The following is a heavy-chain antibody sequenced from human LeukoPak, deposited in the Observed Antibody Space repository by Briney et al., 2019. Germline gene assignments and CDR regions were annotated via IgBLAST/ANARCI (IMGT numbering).Heavy chain of an antibody. CDR3: ARSLFGYSGYDFPGY. Sequence: PSETLSLTCSVSGGSISSYYWSWIRQPPGKGLEWIGYMYYSGSTNYNPSLKSRVTMSVDTSKNQFSLKLRSVTAADTAAYYCARSLFGYSGYDFPGYWGQGTLVTVSS. D-gene: IGHD5-12*01. CDR2: MYYSGST. V-gene: IGHV4-59*01. J-gene: IGHJ4*02. CDR1: GGSISSYY.